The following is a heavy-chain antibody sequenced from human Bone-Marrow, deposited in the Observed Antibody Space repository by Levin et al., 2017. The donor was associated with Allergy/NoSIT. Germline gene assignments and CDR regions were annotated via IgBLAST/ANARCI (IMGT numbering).Heavy chain of an antibody. CDR1: GGSVSSGSYY. CDR3: ARGGTSWGVYYGMDG. V-gene: IGHV4-61*01. CDR2: IYYSGST. J-gene: IGHJ6*02. Sequence: SPTLSLPCTVSGGSVSSGSYYWSWIRQPPGKGLEWIGYIYYSGSTNYNPSLKSRVTISVDTSKNQFSLKLSSVTAADTAVYYCARGGTSWGVYYGMDGWGQGTTVTVSS. D-gene: IGHD2-2*01.